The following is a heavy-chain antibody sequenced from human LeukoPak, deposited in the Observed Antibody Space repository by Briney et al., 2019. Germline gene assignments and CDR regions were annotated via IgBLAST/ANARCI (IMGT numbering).Heavy chain of an antibody. Sequence: PGGSLRLSCAASRFTFSSYSMNWVRQAPGKGLEWVSSISSSSSYIYYADSVKGRFTISRDNAKNSLYLQMNSLRVEDTAVYYCVRDKLVGPSRLDHWGQGTLVTVSS. V-gene: IGHV3-21*01. J-gene: IGHJ4*02. CDR1: RFTFSSYS. D-gene: IGHD1-26*01. CDR2: ISSSSSYI. CDR3: VRDKLVGPSRLDH.